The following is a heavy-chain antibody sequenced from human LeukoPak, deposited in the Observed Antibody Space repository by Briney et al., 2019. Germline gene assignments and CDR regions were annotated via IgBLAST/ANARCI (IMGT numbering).Heavy chain of an antibody. V-gene: IGHV3-23*01. CDR2: INDSGGNT. J-gene: IGHJ4*02. CDR3: AKTSAGIRGGYFDY. D-gene: IGHD3-10*01. Sequence: PGGSLRLSCAASGFTFSSYAMSWVRQAPGKGLEWVSLINDSGGNTYYADSVKGRFTNSRDNSKNTLFLQMSSLRAEDTAVYYCAKTSAGIRGGYFDYWGQGTLVTVSS. CDR1: GFTFSSYA.